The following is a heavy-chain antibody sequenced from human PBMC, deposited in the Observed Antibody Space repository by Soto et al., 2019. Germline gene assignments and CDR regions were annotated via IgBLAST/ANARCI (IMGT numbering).Heavy chain of an antibody. J-gene: IGHJ4*02. CDR1: GGSISSSSYY. CDR2: IYYSGSS. D-gene: IGHD3-10*01. CDR3: ARDSDYYSSGSFDY. Sequence: SETLSLTCTVSGGSISSSSYYWGWIRQPPGKGLEWIGNIYYSGSSYNNPSLKSRVTISVNTSKNQFSLNLRSVTAADTAVYYCARDSDYYSSGSFDYWGQGTLVTVSS. V-gene: IGHV4-39*07.